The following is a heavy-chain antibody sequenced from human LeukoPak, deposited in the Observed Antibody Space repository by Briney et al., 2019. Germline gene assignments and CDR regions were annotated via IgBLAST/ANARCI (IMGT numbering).Heavy chain of an antibody. D-gene: IGHD5-18*01. J-gene: IGHJ6*02. V-gene: IGHV4-31*03. Sequence: PSQTLSLTCTVSGGSISSGGYYWSWIRQHPGKGLEWIGYIYYSGSTYYNPSLKSRVTISVDTSKNQFSLKLSSVTAADTAVYYCARTPYSYGSSGYYYYGMDVWGQGPRSPSP. CDR2: IYYSGST. CDR3: ARTPYSYGSSGYYYYGMDV. CDR1: GGSISSGGYY.